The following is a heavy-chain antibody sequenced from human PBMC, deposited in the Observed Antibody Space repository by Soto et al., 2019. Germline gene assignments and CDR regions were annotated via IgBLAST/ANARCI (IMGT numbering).Heavy chain of an antibody. V-gene: IGHV1-18*01. Sequence: QVQLVQSGAEVKKPGASVKVSCKASGYTFTSYGISWVRQAPGQGLEWMGWISAYSGNTNYAQKLQGRVTMTTDTSTSTAYLKLRRLRSDDTAVYYNARGYSIPSVDSNGSYHHSFFYLYGMDVRGQGTPVTVS. CDR2: ISAYSGNT. J-gene: IGHJ6*02. CDR3: ARGYSIPSVDSNGSYHHSFFYLYGMDV. D-gene: IGHD6-19*01. CDR1: GYTFTSYG.